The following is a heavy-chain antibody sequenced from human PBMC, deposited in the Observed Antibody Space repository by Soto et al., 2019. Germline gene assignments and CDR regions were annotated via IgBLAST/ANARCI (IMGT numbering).Heavy chain of an antibody. V-gene: IGHV4-31*03. CDR1: GGSISSGGYY. CDR2: IYYSGST. D-gene: IGHD3-3*01. Sequence: SETLSLTCTVSGGSISSGGYYWSWIRQHPGKGLEWVGYIYYSGSTYYNPSLKSRVTISVDTSKNQFSLKLSSVTAADTAVYYCARGDYDFSLDYWGQGTLVTVSS. J-gene: IGHJ4*02. CDR3: ARGDYDFSLDY.